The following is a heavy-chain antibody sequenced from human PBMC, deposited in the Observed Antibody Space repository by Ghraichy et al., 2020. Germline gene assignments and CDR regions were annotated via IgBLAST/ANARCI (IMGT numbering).Heavy chain of an antibody. CDR2: ISSDGNII. J-gene: IGHJ4*02. Sequence: LTCAASGFTFSNYAMHWVRQPPGKGLECLAIISSDGNIIYYGDSVKGRFTISRDNSKNTLYLQMNSLRPEDTALYYCATGSPLSDWGQGTLVTVSS. V-gene: IGHV3-30*04. CDR1: GFTFSNYA. CDR3: ATGSPLSD. D-gene: IGHD6-19*01.